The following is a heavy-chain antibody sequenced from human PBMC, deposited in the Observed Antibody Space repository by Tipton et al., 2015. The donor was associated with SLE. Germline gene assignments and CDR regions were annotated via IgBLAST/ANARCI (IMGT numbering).Heavy chain of an antibody. CDR2: IYHSGKT. Sequence: GSLRLSCAVSGGSISSTNWWIWVRQSPGKGLEWIGEIYHSGKTYYSASLKSRVTISEDTSKNQFSLKLSSVTAADTAVYYCARGPFWSGSWDYWGQGTLVTVSS. D-gene: IGHD3-3*01. J-gene: IGHJ4*02. CDR1: GGSISSTNW. CDR3: ARGPFWSGSWDY. V-gene: IGHV4-4*02.